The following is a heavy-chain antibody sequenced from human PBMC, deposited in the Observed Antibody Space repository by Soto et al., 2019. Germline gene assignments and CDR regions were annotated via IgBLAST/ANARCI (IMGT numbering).Heavy chain of an antibody. CDR3: ARGGDVNYYHGMDV. V-gene: IGHV1-18*01. D-gene: IGHD5-12*01. J-gene: IGHJ6*02. CDR1: GYAFTSYA. Sequence: ASVKVSCKASGYAFTSYAISWVRQAPGQGLEWMGWISAYNGKTNYAQNVQGRVTMTTDTSTRTAYMDLRSLRSDDTAVYYCARGGDVNYYHGMDVWGQGTTVTVSS. CDR2: ISAYNGKT.